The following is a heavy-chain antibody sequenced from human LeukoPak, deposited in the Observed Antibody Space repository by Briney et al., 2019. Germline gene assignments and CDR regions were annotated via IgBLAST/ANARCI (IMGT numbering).Heavy chain of an antibody. Sequence: SETLSLTCTVSGGSISSYYWSWIRQPPGKGLEWIGYIYYSGSTNYNPSLKSRVTISVDTSKNQFSLKLSSVTAADTAVYYCAGEGGEYYDSSGYHYGGQGPLVTVSS. D-gene: IGHD3-22*01. CDR3: AGEGGEYYDSSGYHY. CDR2: IYYSGST. V-gene: IGHV4-59*01. CDR1: GGSISSYY. J-gene: IGHJ4*02.